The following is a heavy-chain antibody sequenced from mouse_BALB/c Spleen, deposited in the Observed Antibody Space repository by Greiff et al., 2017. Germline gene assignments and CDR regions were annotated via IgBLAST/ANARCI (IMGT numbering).Heavy chain of an antibody. Sequence: RLEWVAEISSGGSYTYYPDTVTGRFTISRDNGKNTLYLEMSSLRSEDTAMYYCARDGTARAGFAYWGQGTLVTVSA. D-gene: IGHD3-2*01. CDR3: ARDGTARAGFAY. CDR2: ISSGGSYT. V-gene: IGHV5-9-4*01. J-gene: IGHJ3*01.